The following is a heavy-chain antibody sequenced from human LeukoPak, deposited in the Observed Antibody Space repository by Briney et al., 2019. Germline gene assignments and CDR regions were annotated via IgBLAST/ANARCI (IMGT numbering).Heavy chain of an antibody. CDR3: ARAPAGGYYYYMDV. D-gene: IGHD6-13*01. CDR1: GYTFTSYD. Sequence: ASVKVSCKASGYTFTSYDINWVRQAPGQGLEWMGGIIPIFGTANYAQKFQGRVTITADESTSIAYMELSSLRSEDTAVYYCARAPAGGYYYYMDVWGKGTTVTVSS. CDR2: IIPIFGTA. J-gene: IGHJ6*03. V-gene: IGHV1-69*13.